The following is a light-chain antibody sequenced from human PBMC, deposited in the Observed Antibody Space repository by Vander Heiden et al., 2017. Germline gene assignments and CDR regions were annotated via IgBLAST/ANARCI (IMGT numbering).Light chain of an antibody. Sequence: SALPQPASVSGSPGQSLTISSPGTSSDVGGDNYVSWYQQHPGKAPKLMIYEVSNRRSGVANRCSGSKYGNTASLTISGRQAEDEADYYCSSETSSSNLGVFGTGTKVTVL. V-gene: IGLV2-14*01. J-gene: IGLJ1*01. CDR2: EVS. CDR3: SSETSSSNLGV. CDR1: SSDVGGDNY.